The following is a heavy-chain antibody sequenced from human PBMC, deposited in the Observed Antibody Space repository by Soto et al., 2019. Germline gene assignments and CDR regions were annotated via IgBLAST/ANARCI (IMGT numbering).Heavy chain of an antibody. J-gene: IGHJ3*02. CDR1: GGSINSGDYY. CDR3: ATVPTYYYDRSGYANAFDM. D-gene: IGHD3-22*01. CDR2: IYYSGST. Sequence: LSLTCTVSGGSINSGDYYWSWIRQPPGKGLEWIGYIYYSGSTYHNPSLKSRINISVDTSKNQFSLKLSSVTAADTAVYYCATVPTYYYDRSGYANAFDMWGQGTMVTVSS. V-gene: IGHV4-30-4*01.